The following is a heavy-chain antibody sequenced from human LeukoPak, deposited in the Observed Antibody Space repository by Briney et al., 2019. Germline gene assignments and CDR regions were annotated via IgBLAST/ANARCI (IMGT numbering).Heavy chain of an antibody. CDR3: ARDGSNHDAFDI. D-gene: IGHD4-11*01. CDR1: GFTFSSYS. V-gene: IGHV3-21*01. CDR2: ISSSSSYI. J-gene: IGHJ3*02. Sequence: PGGSLRLSCAASGFTFSSYSMNWVRQAPGKGLEWVSSISSSSSYIYYADSVKGRFTISRDNAKNSLYLQMNSLRAEDTAVYCCARDGSNHDAFDIWGQGTMVTVSS.